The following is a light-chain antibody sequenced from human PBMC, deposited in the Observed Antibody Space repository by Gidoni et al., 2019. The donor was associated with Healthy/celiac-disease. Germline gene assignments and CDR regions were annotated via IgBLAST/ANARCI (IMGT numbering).Light chain of an antibody. CDR2: AAS. V-gene: IGKV1-39*01. J-gene: IGKJ2*01. CDR1: QSISSY. CDR3: QQSYSTPH. Sequence: DIPMTQSPSSLSAYVGDRVTITCRASQSISSYLNWYPQKPGKATKLLIYAASSLQSGVPSRFSGSGSWTDFTLTISSLQPEDFATYYCQQSYSTPHFGQGTKLEIK.